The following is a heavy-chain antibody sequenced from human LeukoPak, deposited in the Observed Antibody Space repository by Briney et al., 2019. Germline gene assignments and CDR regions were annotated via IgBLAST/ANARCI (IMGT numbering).Heavy chain of an antibody. D-gene: IGHD3-9*01. J-gene: IGHJ5*02. Sequence: ASVKVSCKASGGTFSSYAISWVRQAPGQGLEWMGGIIPIFGTANYAQKSQGRVTITADESTSTAYMELSSLRSEDTAVYYCARTDFDWSPFDPWGQGTLVTVSS. V-gene: IGHV1-69*13. CDR2: IIPIFGTA. CDR3: ARTDFDWSPFDP. CDR1: GGTFSSYA.